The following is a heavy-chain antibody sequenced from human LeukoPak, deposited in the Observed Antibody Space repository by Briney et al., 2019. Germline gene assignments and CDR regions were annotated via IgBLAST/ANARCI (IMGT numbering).Heavy chain of an antibody. J-gene: IGHJ4*02. CDR1: GGSISGHY. CDR2: INHSGST. D-gene: IGHD6-19*01. Sequence: SETLSLTCAVHGGSISGHYWSWIRQPPGKGLEWIGEINHSGSTNYNPSLKSRVTISVDTSKNQFSLKLSSVTAADTAVYYCARAGDSSGWYHFDYWGQGTLVTVSS. V-gene: IGHV4-34*01. CDR3: ARAGDSSGWYHFDY.